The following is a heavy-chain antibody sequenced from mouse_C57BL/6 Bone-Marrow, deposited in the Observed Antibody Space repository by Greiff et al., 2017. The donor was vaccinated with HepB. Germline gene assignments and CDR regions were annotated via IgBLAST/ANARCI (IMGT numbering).Heavy chain of an antibody. V-gene: IGHV1-18*01. CDR2: INPNNGGT. CDR3: ARRTSPYYAMDY. CDR1: GYTFTDYN. J-gene: IGHJ4*01. Sequence: VQLQQSGPELVKPGASVKIPCKASGYTFTDYNMDWVKQSHGKSLEWIGDINPNNGGTIYNQKFKGKATLTVDKSSSTAYMELRSLTSEDTAVYYCARRTSPYYAMDYWGQGTSVTVSS.